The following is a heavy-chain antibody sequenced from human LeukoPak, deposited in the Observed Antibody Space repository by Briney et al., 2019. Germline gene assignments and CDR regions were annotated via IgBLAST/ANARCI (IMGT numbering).Heavy chain of an antibody. CDR1: GGSISSYSYN. D-gene: IGHD3-10*01. J-gene: IGHJ4*02. CDR2: ISGSGGST. Sequence: ETLSLTCTVSGGSISSYSYNWGWVRQPPGKGLEWVSAISGSGGSTYYADSVKGRFTISRDNSKNTLYLQMNSLRAEDTAVYYCARPYGSGTNDPFDYWGQGTLVTVSS. V-gene: IGHV3-23*01. CDR3: ARPYGSGTNDPFDY.